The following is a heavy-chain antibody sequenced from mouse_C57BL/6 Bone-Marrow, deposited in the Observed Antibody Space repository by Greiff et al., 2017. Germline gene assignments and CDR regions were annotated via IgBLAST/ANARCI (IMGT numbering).Heavy chain of an antibody. V-gene: IGHV1-64*01. CDR3: ARRGSYYYGSSYGD. Sequence: QVQLQQPGAELVKPGASVKLSCKASGYTFTSYWMHWVKQRPGQGLGWIGMIHPNSGSTNYNEKFKSKATLTVDTSSSTAYMQLSSLTSEDSAVYYCARRGSYYYGSSYGDWGQGTTLTVSS. CDR1: GYTFTSYW. D-gene: IGHD1-1*01. CDR2: IHPNSGST. J-gene: IGHJ2*01.